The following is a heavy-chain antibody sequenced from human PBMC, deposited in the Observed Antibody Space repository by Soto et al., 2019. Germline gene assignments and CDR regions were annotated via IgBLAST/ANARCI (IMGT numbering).Heavy chain of an antibody. V-gene: IGHV1-18*01. J-gene: IGHJ6*02. CDR2: INTYNGYT. D-gene: IGHD2-8*01. CDR3: ARDLIKGLDV. Sequence: QVHLVQSGAEVKKPGASVKVSCKSSGYTFTSCGISWVRQAPGQGLEWMGLINTYNGYTNYPQNFQGRVTMTTDTSTGTGYMELRSLTSDDTAVYYWARDLIKGLDVWGQGTTVNVS. CDR1: GYTFTSCG.